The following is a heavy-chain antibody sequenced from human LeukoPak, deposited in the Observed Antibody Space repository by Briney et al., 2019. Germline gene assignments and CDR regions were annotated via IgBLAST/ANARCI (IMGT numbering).Heavy chain of an antibody. Sequence: SETLSLTCTVSGGSISSSSYYWGWIRQPPGKGLEWIGSIYYSGSTYYNPSLKSRVTISVDTSKNQFSLKLSSVTAADTAVYYCASGNGDYSSDYYYMDVWGKGTTVTISS. J-gene: IGHJ6*03. V-gene: IGHV4-39*07. D-gene: IGHD2-21*02. CDR3: ASGNGDYSSDYYYMDV. CDR2: IYYSGST. CDR1: GGSISSSSYY.